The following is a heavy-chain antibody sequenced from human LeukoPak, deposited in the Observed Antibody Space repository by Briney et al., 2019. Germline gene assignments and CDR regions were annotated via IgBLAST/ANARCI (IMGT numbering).Heavy chain of an antibody. CDR3: ARGSSVVPAAMAYYYYMDV. D-gene: IGHD2-2*01. CDR2: IYYSGST. Sequence: SETLSLTCTVSGGSISSYYWSWIRQPPGKGLEWIGYIYYSGSTNYNPSLKSRVTISVDTSKNQFSLKLSSVTAADTAVYYCARGSSVVPAAMAYYYYMDVWGKGTTVTVSS. J-gene: IGHJ6*03. CDR1: GGSISSYY. V-gene: IGHV4-59*01.